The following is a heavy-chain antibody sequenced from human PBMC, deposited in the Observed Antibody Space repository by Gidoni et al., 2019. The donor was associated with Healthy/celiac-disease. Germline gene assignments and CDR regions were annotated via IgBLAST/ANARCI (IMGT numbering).Heavy chain of an antibody. Sequence: MGGIIPIFGTANYAQKFQGRVTITADESTSTAYMELSSLRSEDTAVYYCAREVPAATNWFDPWGQGTLVTVSS. V-gene: IGHV1-69*01. J-gene: IGHJ5*02. D-gene: IGHD2-2*01. CDR3: AREVPAATNWFDP. CDR2: IIPIFGTA.